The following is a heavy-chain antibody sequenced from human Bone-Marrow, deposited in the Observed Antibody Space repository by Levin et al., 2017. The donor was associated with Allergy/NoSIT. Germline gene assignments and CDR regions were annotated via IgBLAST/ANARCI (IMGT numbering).Heavy chain of an antibody. Sequence: GESLKISCKTSGYTFTSFDINWVRQATEQGLEWMGWMYPNSDNAGYAQKFQGRVTMTRNTSISTAYMELSSLRSEDTAIYYCARGELGSGYLFDYWGQGTLVTVSS. V-gene: IGHV1-8*01. CDR3: ARGELGSGYLFDY. CDR1: GYTFTSFD. CDR2: MYPNSDNA. D-gene: IGHD5-12*01. J-gene: IGHJ4*02.